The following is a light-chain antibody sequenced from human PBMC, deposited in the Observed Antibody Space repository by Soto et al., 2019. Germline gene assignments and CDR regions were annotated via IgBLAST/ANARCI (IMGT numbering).Light chain of an antibody. V-gene: IGLV2-11*01. CDR3: QSYDSRLSAVV. CDR2: DVS. Sequence: QSALTQPRSVSGSPGQSVTVSCIGTSSDVGDYNSVSWYQQHPGKAPKLMIYDVSKRPSGVPDRFSGSKSGNTASLTISGLQAEDEADYYCQSYDSRLSAVVFGGGTKLTVL. CDR1: SSDVGDYNS. J-gene: IGLJ2*01.